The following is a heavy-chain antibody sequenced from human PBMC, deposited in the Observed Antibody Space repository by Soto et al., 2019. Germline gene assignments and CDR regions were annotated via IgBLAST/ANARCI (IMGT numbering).Heavy chain of an antibody. Sequence: QVHLVESGGGVVQPGGSLRLACAASGFIFSDYGMHWVRQAPGKGLEWVAIVWYDGTNKYYADSVKGRFTISRDNSKTTLFLHMNSLRAEDTAVYYCARDPQDPTALGAWYLDLWGRGTLVTVSS. CDR1: GFIFSDYG. J-gene: IGHJ2*01. V-gene: IGHV3-33*01. D-gene: IGHD3-10*01. CDR3: ARDPQDPTALGAWYLDL. CDR2: VWYDGTNK.